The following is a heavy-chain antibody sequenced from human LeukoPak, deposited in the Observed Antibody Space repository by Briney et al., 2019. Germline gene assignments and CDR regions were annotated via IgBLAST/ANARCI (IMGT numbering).Heavy chain of an antibody. J-gene: IGHJ4*02. CDR2: VYDGDTT. D-gene: IGHD2-21*02. CDR3: ARDRLLYLDY. V-gene: IGHV3-53*01. Sequence: GGSLRLSCAASGFTLSSYAMSWVRQAPGKGLEWVSAVYDGDTTYYADSVKGRFTISRDNSKNTLYLQINSLRVEDTAVYFCARDRLLYLDYWGQGTPVTVSS. CDR1: GFTLSSYA.